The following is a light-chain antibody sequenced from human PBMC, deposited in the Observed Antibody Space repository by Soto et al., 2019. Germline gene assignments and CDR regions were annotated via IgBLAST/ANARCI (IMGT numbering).Light chain of an antibody. CDR3: QQYGATPWT. CDR2: DTS. J-gene: IGKJ1*01. Sequence: EIVLTQSPGTLSLSPGERVTLSCRASQSVSDYSLAWYQQQPGPAPMVLFYDTSRRSAGIPDRFSGSGAGTDFTITISRLEPEDFLVYHCQQYGATPWTFGQGTKVEIK. CDR1: QSVSDYS. V-gene: IGKV3-20*01.